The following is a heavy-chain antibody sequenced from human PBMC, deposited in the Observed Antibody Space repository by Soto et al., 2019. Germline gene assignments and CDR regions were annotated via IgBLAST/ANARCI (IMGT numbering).Heavy chain of an antibody. CDR3: ARGGGVGVAGSAAFDM. D-gene: IGHD3-3*01. V-gene: IGHV1-2*02. CDR1: GYPVTAYY. J-gene: IGHJ3*02. Sequence: QLHLVQSGAVVKKPGASVTVSCSASGYPVTAYYMHWVRQAPGRGLGWMGGINPATGAAKYTQTFQGRVTMTRDPSTSTVFMELGGLTSEDTAVFFCARGGGVGVAGSAAFDMWGQGTLVTVSS. CDR2: INPATGAA.